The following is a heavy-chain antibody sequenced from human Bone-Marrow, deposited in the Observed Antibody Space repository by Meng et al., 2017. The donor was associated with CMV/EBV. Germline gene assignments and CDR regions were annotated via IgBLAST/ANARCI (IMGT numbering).Heavy chain of an antibody. Sequence: GESLKISCAASGFTFSNAWMSWVRQAPGKGLEWVGRIKSKTDGGTTDYAAPVKGRFTISRDDSKNTLYLQMNSLKTEDTAVYYCTPYCSSTSCYRVDNNWFDPWGQGTLVTVSP. D-gene: IGHD2-2*02. J-gene: IGHJ5*02. V-gene: IGHV3-15*01. CDR1: GFTFSNAW. CDR3: TPYCSSTSCYRVDNNWFDP. CDR2: IKSKTDGGTT.